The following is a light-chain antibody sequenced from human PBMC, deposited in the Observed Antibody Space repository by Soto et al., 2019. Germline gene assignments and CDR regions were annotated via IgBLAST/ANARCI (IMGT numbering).Light chain of an antibody. CDR3: QQYAGYSRT. CDR1: QSISGW. CDR2: KAS. Sequence: DVQMTQSPSTLSASVGDRVTITCRASQSISGWLAWYQQRPGTAPKLMIYKASTLETGVPSRFSGSGSGTEFTLNINNLQPDDFAIYYCQQYAGYSRTFGQGTKVEIK. V-gene: IGKV1-5*03. J-gene: IGKJ1*01.